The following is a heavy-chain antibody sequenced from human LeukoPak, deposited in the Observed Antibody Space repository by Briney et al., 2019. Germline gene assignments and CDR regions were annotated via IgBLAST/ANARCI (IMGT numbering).Heavy chain of an antibody. D-gene: IGHD3-16*01. CDR1: GFTFSSYW. CDR2: INSDGSST. V-gene: IGHV3-74*01. J-gene: IGHJ5*02. CDR3: AREITSQIGSSWYDP. Sequence: GGSLRLSCAASGFTFSSYWMHWVRQAPGKGLVWVSRINSDGSSTSYADSVKGRFTISRDNAKNTLYLQMNSLRAEDTAVYHCAREITSQIGSSWYDPWGQGTLVTVSS.